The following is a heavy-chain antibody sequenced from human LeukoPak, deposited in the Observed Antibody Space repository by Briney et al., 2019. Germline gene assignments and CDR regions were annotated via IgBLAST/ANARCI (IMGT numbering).Heavy chain of an antibody. D-gene: IGHD2-15*01. J-gene: IGHJ4*02. Sequence: PGGSLRLSCTTSGFTFNIYAMSWFRQAPGRGLEWVSAINANGRATYYADSVKGRFTLSRDNSKSTLYLHMNSLNAEDTAVYYCAKRVAASEPGFDSWGRGTLVSVSS. CDR3: AKRVAASEPGFDS. V-gene: IGHV3-23*01. CDR2: INANGRAT. CDR1: GFTFNIYA.